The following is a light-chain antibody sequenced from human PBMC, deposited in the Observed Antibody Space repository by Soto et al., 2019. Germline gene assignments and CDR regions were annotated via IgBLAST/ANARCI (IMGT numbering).Light chain of an antibody. CDR3: SSYTNINTRACV. CDR2: EVT. V-gene: IGLV2-14*01. CDR1: SGDIGSYNR. J-gene: IGLJ1*01. Sequence: QSALTQPASVSGSPGQSITISCTGTSGDIGSYNRVSWYQQHPGKAPKLIIYEVTDRPSGVSNRFPGSKSGNTASLTISGLQAEDEAEYYCSSYTNINTRACVFGTGTKVTVL.